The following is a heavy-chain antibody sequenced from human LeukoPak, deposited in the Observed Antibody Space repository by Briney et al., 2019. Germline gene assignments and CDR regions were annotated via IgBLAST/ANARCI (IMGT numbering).Heavy chain of an antibody. CDR1: GFTFSSYW. D-gene: IGHD2-2*01. Sequence: GGSPRLSCAASGFTFSSYWMHWVRHAPGKGLVWVSRINSDGSSTSYADSVKGRFTISRDNAKNTLYLQMNSLRAEDTAVYYCARDKGPYLLPPPLNWGQGTLVTVSS. V-gene: IGHV3-74*01. CDR3: ARDKGPYLLPPPLN. CDR2: INSDGSST. J-gene: IGHJ4*02.